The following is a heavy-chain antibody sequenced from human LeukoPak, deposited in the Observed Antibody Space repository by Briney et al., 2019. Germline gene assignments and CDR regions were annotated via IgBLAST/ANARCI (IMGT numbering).Heavy chain of an antibody. V-gene: IGHV1-2*02. CDR1: GYTFTGYY. D-gene: IGHD5-12*01. CDR3: ARTSVSSGYYGYDIYFDY. J-gene: IGHJ4*02. CDR2: INPNSGGT. Sequence: ASVKVSCKASGYTFTGYYMHWVRQAPGQGLEWMGWINPNSGGTNYAQKFQGRVTMTSDTSTTTAYMELSRLRSDDTAVYYCARTSVSSGYYGYDIYFDYWGQGTLVTVSS.